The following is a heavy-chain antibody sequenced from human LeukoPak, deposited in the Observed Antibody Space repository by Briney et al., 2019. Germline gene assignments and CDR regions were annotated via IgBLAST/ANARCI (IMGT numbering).Heavy chain of an antibody. Sequence: GGSLRLSCAASGFTFSSSAMSWVRRVPGKGLEWVSGISASGGSTSYADSVRGRFTIPRDNSKNTLYLHMNSLKAEDTAVYYCARESTVYYGVDVWGQGTTITVSS. J-gene: IGHJ6*02. D-gene: IGHD1-1*01. V-gene: IGHV3-23*01. CDR2: ISASGGST. CDR1: GFTFSSSA. CDR3: ARESTVYYGVDV.